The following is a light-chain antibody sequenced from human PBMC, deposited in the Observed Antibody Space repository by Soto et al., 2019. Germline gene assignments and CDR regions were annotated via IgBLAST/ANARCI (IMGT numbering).Light chain of an antibody. CDR3: QQYGSSPEWT. CDR2: VPS. CDR1: QSVSSSN. V-gene: IGKV3-20*01. J-gene: IGKJ1*01. Sequence: EIVLTQSPGTLSLSPGEKAPLPSRAIQSVSSSNLAWYQKKPGQAPRLLIYVPSSRATGIPDRFSGSGSGTDFTLTISRLEPEDFAVYYCQQYGSSPEWTFGQGTKVEIK.